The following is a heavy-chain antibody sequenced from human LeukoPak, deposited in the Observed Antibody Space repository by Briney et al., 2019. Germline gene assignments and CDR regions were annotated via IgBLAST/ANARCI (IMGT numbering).Heavy chain of an antibody. CDR3: ARGGTIKNGMDV. CDR2: VYYSGST. V-gene: IGHV4-59*01. CDR1: GGSISTYY. D-gene: IGHD1-14*01. J-gene: IGHJ6*02. Sequence: SETLSLTCTVSGGSISTYYWSWIRQPPGKGLEWIGYVYYSGSTNYNPSLESRVTISVDTSKNQFSLMLSSVTVADTAVYYCARGGTIKNGMDVWGQGTTVTVSS.